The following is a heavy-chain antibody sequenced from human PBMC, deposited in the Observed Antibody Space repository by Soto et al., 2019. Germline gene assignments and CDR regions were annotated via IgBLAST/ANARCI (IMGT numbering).Heavy chain of an antibody. J-gene: IGHJ1*01. Sequence: QVQLQQWGAGLLKPSETLSLTCAVYGGSFSGYYWSWIRQPPGKGLEWIGEINHSGSTNYNPSLTSRVTISVDTSKNQFSLKLSSVTAADTAVYYCAIRFYDFWSGYRDRGYFQHWGQGTLVTVSS. D-gene: IGHD3-3*01. V-gene: IGHV4-34*01. CDR2: INHSGST. CDR1: GGSFSGYY. CDR3: AIRFYDFWSGYRDRGYFQH.